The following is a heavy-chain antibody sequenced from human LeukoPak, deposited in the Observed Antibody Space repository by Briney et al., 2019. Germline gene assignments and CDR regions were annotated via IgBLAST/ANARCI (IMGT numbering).Heavy chain of an antibody. V-gene: IGHV3-30-3*01. Sequence: QPGRSLRLSCAASGFTFSSYAMHWVRQAPGKGLEWVAVISYDGSNKYYADSVKGRFTISRDNSKNTLYLQMNSLRAEDTAVYYCARGGYYYGSGESDYWGQGTLVTVSS. D-gene: IGHD3-10*01. CDR3: ARGGYYYGSGESDY. CDR1: GFTFSSYA. J-gene: IGHJ4*02. CDR2: ISYDGSNK.